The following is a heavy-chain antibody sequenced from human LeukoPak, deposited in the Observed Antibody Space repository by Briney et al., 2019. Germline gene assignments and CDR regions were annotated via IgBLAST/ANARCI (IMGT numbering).Heavy chain of an antibody. CDR1: GGTFSSYA. Sequence: GASVKVSCKASGGTFSSYAISWVRQAPGQGLEWMGRIIPILGIANYAQKFQGRVTITADKSTSTAYMELSSLRSEDTAVYYCARENNLGDIVATGSLRGGYYYGMDVWGQGTTVTVSS. CDR3: ARENNLGDIVATGSLRGGYYYGMDV. V-gene: IGHV1-69*04. D-gene: IGHD5-12*01. CDR2: IIPILGIA. J-gene: IGHJ6*02.